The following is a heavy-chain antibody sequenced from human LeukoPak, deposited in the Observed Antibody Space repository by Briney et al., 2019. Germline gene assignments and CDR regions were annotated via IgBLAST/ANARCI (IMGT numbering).Heavy chain of an antibody. Sequence: GGSLRLSCAASGFTFSSYWMSWVRQAPGKGLEWVANIKQDGSEKYYVDSVKGRFTISRGNAKNSLYLQMNSLRAEDTAVYYCAREGDIVVVPAAPGDVWGKGTTVTVSS. CDR2: IKQDGSEK. J-gene: IGHJ6*04. CDR3: AREGDIVVVPAAPGDV. D-gene: IGHD2-2*01. CDR1: GFTFSSYW. V-gene: IGHV3-7*01.